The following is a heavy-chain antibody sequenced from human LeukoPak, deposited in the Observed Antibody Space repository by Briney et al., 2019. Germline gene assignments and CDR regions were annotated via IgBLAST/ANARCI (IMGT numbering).Heavy chain of an antibody. D-gene: IGHD2-15*01. J-gene: IGHJ5*02. CDR1: GGSLSGYS. V-gene: IGHV4-34*01. Sequence: SETLSLTCAVYGGSLSGYSWSLIRHSPGNCLALIGEFKRSGNTNYNPSLKSRVTISVDTSKNQFSLKLSSVTAADTAVYYCVTEPGYCTGGRCYGGWFDPWGQGTLVTVSS. CDR3: VTEPGYCTGGRCYGGWFDP. CDR2: FKRSGNT.